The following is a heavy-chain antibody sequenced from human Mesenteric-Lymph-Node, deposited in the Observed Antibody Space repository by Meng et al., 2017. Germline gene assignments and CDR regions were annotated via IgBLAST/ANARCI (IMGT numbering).Heavy chain of an antibody. D-gene: IGHD6-19*01. CDR3: VSCDGIAVPGGLD. V-gene: IGHV3-7*03. J-gene: IGHJ4*02. Sequence: GGSLRLSCAASTFTFSKYWMSWVRQAPGKGLEWVANIKEDGSEKYYVDSLKGRFTISRDNAKKSLYLQMNNLRAEDTAVYYCVSCDGIAVPGGLDWGQGILVTVSS. CDR1: TFTFSKYW. CDR2: IKEDGSEK.